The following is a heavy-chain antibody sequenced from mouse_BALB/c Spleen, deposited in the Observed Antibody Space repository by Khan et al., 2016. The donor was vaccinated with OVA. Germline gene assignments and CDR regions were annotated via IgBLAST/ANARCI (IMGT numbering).Heavy chain of an antibody. V-gene: IGHV1-77*01. Sequence: QVQLQQPGPELVKPGASVKMSCKASGYTFTDFLISWLKQRPGQGLEWIGEIYPGSGYIYYNEKFKGKATLTSDKSSNTAYMQLTSLTSEDSAVYFCAGAGYGGFAHWGQGTLVTVSA. CDR2: IYPGSGYI. CDR1: GYTFTDFL. D-gene: IGHD3-2*02. J-gene: IGHJ3*01. CDR3: AGAGYGGFAH.